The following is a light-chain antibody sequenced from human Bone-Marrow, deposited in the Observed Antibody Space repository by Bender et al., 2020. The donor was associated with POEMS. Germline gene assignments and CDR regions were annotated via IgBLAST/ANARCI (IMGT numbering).Light chain of an antibody. CDR3: SSYSTSDTLVV. CDR2: INN. V-gene: IGLV1-44*01. Sequence: QSVLTQPPSASGTPGQRVTISCSGSSSNIGTNPVNWYQQLPGTAPKLLIYINNQRPSGVPDRFSASKSGNTASLTISGLQADDEADYYCSSYSTSDTLVVFGGGTMLTVL. CDR1: SSNIGTNP. J-gene: IGLJ2*01.